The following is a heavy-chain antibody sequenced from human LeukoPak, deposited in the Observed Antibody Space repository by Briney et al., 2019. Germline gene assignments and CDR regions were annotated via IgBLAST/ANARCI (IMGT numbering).Heavy chain of an antibody. Sequence: GGSLRLSCAASGFTFNDYAMHWVRQAPGKGLEWVAFIWYDGSNKNYADSVKGLFPISRDNSKSTLYLQMNSLRAEDTALYYCAKETDLWNSYFGGAGLGNWGQGTVVTVSS. CDR2: IWYDGSNK. V-gene: IGHV3-30*02. D-gene: IGHD3-3*01. CDR3: AKETDLWNSYFGGAGLGN. J-gene: IGHJ4*02. CDR1: GFTFNDYA.